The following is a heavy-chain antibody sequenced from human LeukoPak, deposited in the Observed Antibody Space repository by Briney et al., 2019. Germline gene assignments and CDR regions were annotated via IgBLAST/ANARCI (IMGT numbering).Heavy chain of an antibody. CDR1: GFTFSSYG. J-gene: IGHJ4*02. D-gene: IGHD2-8*01. CDR2: ISYDGSNK. CDR3: ARARGDAIVLMVADY. V-gene: IGHV3-30*03. Sequence: GGSLRLSCAASGFTFSSYGMHWVRQAPGKGLEWVAVISYDGSNKYYADSVKGRFTISRDNSKNTLYLQMNSLRAEDTAVYYCARARGDAIVLMVADYWGQGTLVTVSS.